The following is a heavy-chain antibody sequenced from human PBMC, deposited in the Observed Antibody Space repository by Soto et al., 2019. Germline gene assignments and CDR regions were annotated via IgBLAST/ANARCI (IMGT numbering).Heavy chain of an antibody. Sequence: QVQLVQSGAEVKKPGASVKVSCKASGYTFTSYAMHWVRQAPGQRLEWMGWINAGNGNTKYSQKFQGRVTITRDTSASTAYMELSSLRSEDTAVYYCARVPPTILTFDPWGQGTLVNVSS. CDR3: ARVPPTILTFDP. CDR2: INAGNGNT. CDR1: GYTFTSYA. V-gene: IGHV1-3*01. D-gene: IGHD7-27*01. J-gene: IGHJ5*02.